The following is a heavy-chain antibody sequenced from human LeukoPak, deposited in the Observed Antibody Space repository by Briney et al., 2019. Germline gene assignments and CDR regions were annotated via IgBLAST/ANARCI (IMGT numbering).Heavy chain of an antibody. CDR1: GFTVSRNY. CDR2: VYSGGTT. CDR3: ASGYNFGLDY. V-gene: IGHV3-53*01. J-gene: IGHJ4*02. D-gene: IGHD5-18*01. Sequence: PGRSLRLSCEVSGFTVSRNYMTWVRQAPGKGLEWVSIVYSGGTTYYADSVKGRFTISRDNSRNMLYLQMNSLRAEDTAVYYCASGYNFGLDYWGQGTLLTVS.